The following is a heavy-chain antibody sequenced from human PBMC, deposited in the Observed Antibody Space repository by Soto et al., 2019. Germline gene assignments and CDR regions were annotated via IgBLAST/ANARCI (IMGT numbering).Heavy chain of an antibody. CDR3: AKEQWFSYPEL. J-gene: IGHJ4*02. V-gene: IGHV3-23*01. CDR1: GFTFSSFA. CDR2: ISGSGVST. Sequence: GGSLRLCGAASGFTFSSFAMSWVRQASGKGLEWVSGISGSGVSTYYADSVKGRFTISRDNSKNTLYLQMNSLRAEDTAAYYCAKEQWFSYPELWGQGTLVTVSS. D-gene: IGHD3-22*01.